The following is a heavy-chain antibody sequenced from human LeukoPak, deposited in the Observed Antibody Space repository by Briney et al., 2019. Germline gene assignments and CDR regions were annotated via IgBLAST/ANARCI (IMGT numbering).Heavy chain of an antibody. Sequence: GGSLRLSCVVSGFTVSNNYMSWVRQAPGKGLEWVSAISGSGGSTYYADSVKGRFTISRDNSKNTLYLQMNSLRAEDTAVYYCAKIPFPIFGVVIYFDYWGQGTLVTVSS. V-gene: IGHV3-23*01. CDR1: GFTVSNNY. J-gene: IGHJ4*02. CDR3: AKIPFPIFGVVIYFDY. CDR2: ISGSGGST. D-gene: IGHD3-3*01.